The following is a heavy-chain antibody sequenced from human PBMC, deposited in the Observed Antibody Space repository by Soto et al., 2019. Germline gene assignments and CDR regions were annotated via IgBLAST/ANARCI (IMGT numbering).Heavy chain of an antibody. V-gene: IGHV3-23*01. CDR2: ISGSGGST. CDR1: GFTFSSYA. CDR3: AKDAARTDIVVVVAATTAGYAFDI. J-gene: IGHJ3*02. D-gene: IGHD2-15*01. Sequence: GGSLRLSCAASGFTFSSYAMSWVRQAPGKGLEWVSAISGSGGSTYNADSVKGRFTISRDNSKNTLYLQMNSLRAEDTAVYYCAKDAARTDIVVVVAATTAGYAFDIWGQGTMVTVSS.